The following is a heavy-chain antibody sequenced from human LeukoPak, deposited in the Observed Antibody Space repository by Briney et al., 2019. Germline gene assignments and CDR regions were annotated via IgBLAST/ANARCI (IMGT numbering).Heavy chain of an antibody. CDR1: GFTFSSYS. CDR2: ISSSSSYI. V-gene: IGHV3-21*01. Sequence: GGSLRLSCAASGFTFSSYSMNWVRQAPGKGLEWVSSISSSSSYIYYADSVKGRFTISRDNAKNSLYLQMNSLRAEDTAVYYCARDSFVMAAAGTDYYYYYMDVWGKGTTVTVSS. J-gene: IGHJ6*03. CDR3: ARDSFVMAAAGTDYYYYYMDV. D-gene: IGHD6-13*01.